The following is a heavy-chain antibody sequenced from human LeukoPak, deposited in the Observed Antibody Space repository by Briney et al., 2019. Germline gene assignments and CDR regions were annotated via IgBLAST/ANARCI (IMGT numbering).Heavy chain of an antibody. CDR2: INPNSGGT. CDR1: GYTFTCYY. CDR3: ARDRGRGLGGMDV. V-gene: IGHV1-2*02. D-gene: IGHD3-10*01. J-gene: IGHJ6*02. Sequence: ASVKVSCKASGYTFTCYYMHWVRQAPGQGLEWMGWINPNSGGTNYAQKFQGRVTMTRDTSISTAYMELSRLRSDDTAVYYCARDRGRGLGGMDVWGQGTTVTVSS.